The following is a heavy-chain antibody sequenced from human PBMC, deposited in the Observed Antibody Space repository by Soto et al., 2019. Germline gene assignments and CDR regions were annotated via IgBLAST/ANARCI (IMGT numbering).Heavy chain of an antibody. J-gene: IGHJ6*01. CDR2: IYPGDSDT. CDR3: ARQEWQGFYYYYGMDV. CDR1: GYSFTSYW. D-gene: IGHD2-8*01. V-gene: IGHV5-51*01. Sequence: EALKISCKGSGYSFTSYWIGWVRQMPGKGLEWMGIIYPGDSDTRYSPSFQGQVTISADKSISTAYLQWSSLKASDTAMYYCARQEWQGFYYYYGMDVWGQGTTVTVPS.